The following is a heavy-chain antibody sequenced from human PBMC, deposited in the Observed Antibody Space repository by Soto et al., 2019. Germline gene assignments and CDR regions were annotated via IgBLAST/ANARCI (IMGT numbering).Heavy chain of an antibody. CDR1: GFTFSSYS. D-gene: IGHD2-2*01. CDR3: ARGEHIVVVPAAMSGFDP. Sequence: ESGGGLVKPGGSLRLSCAASGFTFSSYSMNWVRQAPGKGLEWVSSISSSSSYIYYADSVKGRFTISRDNAKNSLYLQMNSLRAEDTAVYYCARGEHIVVVPAAMSGFDPWGQGTLVTVSS. J-gene: IGHJ5*02. V-gene: IGHV3-21*01. CDR2: ISSSSSYI.